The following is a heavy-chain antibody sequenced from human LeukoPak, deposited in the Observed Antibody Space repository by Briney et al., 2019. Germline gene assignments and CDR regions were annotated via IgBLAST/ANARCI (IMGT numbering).Heavy chain of an antibody. D-gene: IGHD3-22*01. CDR2: ISYDGSNK. Sequence: GGSLRLSCAASGFTFSSYAMHWVRQAPGKGLEWEAVISYDGSNKYYADSVKGRFTISRDNSKNTLYLQMNSLRAEDTAVYYCARGKLTMIVADFDIWGQGTMVTVSS. CDR3: ARGKLTMIVADFDI. J-gene: IGHJ3*02. V-gene: IGHV3-30-3*01. CDR1: GFTFSSYA.